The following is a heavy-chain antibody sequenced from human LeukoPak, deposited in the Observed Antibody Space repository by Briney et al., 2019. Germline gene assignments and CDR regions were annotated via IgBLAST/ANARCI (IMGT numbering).Heavy chain of an antibody. V-gene: IGHV3-7*03. CDR1: GFIFKDYW. Sequence: PGGSLRLSCAASGFIFKDYWMIWVRQAPGKGLEWVANIKQDGSEKYYVDSVKGRFTISRDNAKNSLYLQMNTLRAEDPAMYYCAKDAQPRSRWFDPWGQGTLVTVSS. CDR2: IKQDGSEK. CDR3: AKDAQPRSRWFDP. D-gene: IGHD3-16*01. J-gene: IGHJ5*02.